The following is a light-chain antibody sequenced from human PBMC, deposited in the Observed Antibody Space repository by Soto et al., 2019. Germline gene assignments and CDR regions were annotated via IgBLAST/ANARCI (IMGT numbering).Light chain of an antibody. CDR2: EVF. V-gene: IGLV2-14*01. CDR3: SSYTTSTTVP. J-gene: IGLJ2*01. CDR1: NSDIGVYNY. Sequence: QSALTQPASVSGSLGQSITISCTGTNSDIGVYNYVSWYQQHPGKAPRLIIYEVFNRPSGISHRFSGSKSGNTASLTISGLLTEDEADYYCSSYTTSTTVPLGGGTKLTVL.